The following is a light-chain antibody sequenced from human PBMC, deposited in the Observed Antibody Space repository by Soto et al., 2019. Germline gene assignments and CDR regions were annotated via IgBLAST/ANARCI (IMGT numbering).Light chain of an antibody. V-gene: IGKV3-20*01. Sequence: EIVLTQSPGTLSLSPGERATLSCRASESVTSTYLAWYQQKPGQAPRLLIYGASRRATGIPDRFSGSAAGTHFTLIISRLEADDFADYYCQQYGFSPTFRQGTRPEI. CDR3: QQYGFSPT. CDR2: GAS. J-gene: IGKJ5*01. CDR1: ESVTSTY.